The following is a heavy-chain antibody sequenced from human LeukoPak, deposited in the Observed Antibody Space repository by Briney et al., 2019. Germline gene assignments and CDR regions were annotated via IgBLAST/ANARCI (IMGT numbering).Heavy chain of an antibody. CDR2: IRSKAYGGTT. J-gene: IGHJ6*03. CDR1: GFTFGDYA. Sequence: GGSLRLSCTASGFTFGDYAMSWVRQAPGKGLEWVGFIRSKAYGGTTEYAASVKGRFTISRDDSKSIAYLQMNSLKTEDTAVYYCTRAVRYSGWYRDPFYYYYMDVWGKGTTVTISS. D-gene: IGHD6-19*01. V-gene: IGHV3-49*04. CDR3: TRAVRYSGWYRDPFYYYYMDV.